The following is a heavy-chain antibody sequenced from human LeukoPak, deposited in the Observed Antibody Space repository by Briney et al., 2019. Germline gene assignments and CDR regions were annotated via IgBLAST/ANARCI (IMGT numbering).Heavy chain of an antibody. V-gene: IGHV3-23*01. CDR2: ISGSGGST. Sequence: GGSLRLSCAASGFTFSSYAMSWVRQAPGKGLEWVSAISGSGGSTYYADSVKGRFTISRDNSKNTLYLQMNSLRAEDTAVYYCAKDLDVGGYYPYYFDYWGQGTLVTVSS. D-gene: IGHD3-22*01. CDR3: AKDLDVGGYYPYYFDY. J-gene: IGHJ4*02. CDR1: GFTFSSYA.